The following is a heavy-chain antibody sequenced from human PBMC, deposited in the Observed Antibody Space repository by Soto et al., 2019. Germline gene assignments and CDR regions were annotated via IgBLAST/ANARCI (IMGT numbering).Heavy chain of an antibody. CDR3: AKAEAGTSFDI. CDR2: ISWNGGSI. D-gene: IGHD6-19*01. CDR1: GFTFDDYS. V-gene: IGHV3-9*01. J-gene: IGHJ3*02. Sequence: PGGSLRLSCAASGFTFDDYSMHWVRQAPGKGLEWVSGISWNGGSIGYADSVKGRFTISRDNAKNSLYLQMNSLRAEDTALYYSAKAEAGTSFDIWGQGTMVTVS.